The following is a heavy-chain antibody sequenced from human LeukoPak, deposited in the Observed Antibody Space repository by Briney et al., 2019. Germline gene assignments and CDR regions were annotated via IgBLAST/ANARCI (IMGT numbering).Heavy chain of an antibody. D-gene: IGHD3-22*01. CDR3: AKKGYYDGSGYYMYYFDH. CDR2: ISGSGGST. CDR1: GFTFSSYA. Sequence: GGSLRLSCAASGFTFSSYAMSWVRQAPGKGLEWVSAISGSGGSTYYADSVKGRFTISRDNSKNTLYLQMNSLRAEDAAVYYCAKKGYYDGSGYYMYYFDHWGQGTLVTVSS. V-gene: IGHV3-23*01. J-gene: IGHJ4*02.